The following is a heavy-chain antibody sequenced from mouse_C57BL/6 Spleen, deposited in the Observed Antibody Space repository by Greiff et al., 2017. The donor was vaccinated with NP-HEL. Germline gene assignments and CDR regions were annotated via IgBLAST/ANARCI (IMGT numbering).Heavy chain of an antibody. CDR2: IDPSDSYT. V-gene: IGHV1-69*01. CDR1: GYTFTSYW. J-gene: IGHJ1*03. Sequence: QVQLQQPGAELVMPGASVKLSCKASGYTFTSYWMHWVKQRPGQGLEWIGEIDPSDSYTNYNQKFKGKSTLTVDKSSSTAYMQLSSLTSEDSAVYYCAREGRIYDYDDLGYFDVWGTGTTVTVSS. D-gene: IGHD2-4*01. CDR3: AREGRIYDYDDLGYFDV.